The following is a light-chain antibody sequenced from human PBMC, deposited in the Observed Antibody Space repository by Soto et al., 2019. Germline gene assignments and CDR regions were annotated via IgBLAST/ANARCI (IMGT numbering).Light chain of an antibody. CDR3: HQYGDSPQT. CDR1: QSVTSAH. V-gene: IGKV3-20*01. J-gene: IGKJ1*01. Sequence: EIVLTPSPGTLSLSPVERATLSCRASQSVTSAHLAWYRQKVGQAPRLLIYGASKRATGIPDRFSGSGSGTDFTLTISRLEPEDFAVYYCHQYGDSPQTFGQGTKVDIK. CDR2: GAS.